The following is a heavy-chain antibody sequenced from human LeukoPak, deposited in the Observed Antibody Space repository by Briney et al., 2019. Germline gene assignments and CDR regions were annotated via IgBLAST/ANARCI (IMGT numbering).Heavy chain of an antibody. CDR2: INDSGTT. CDR3: ARRVLMSSAGVPDTWLDP. J-gene: IGHJ5*02. D-gene: IGHD6-19*01. V-gene: IGHV4-34*01. Sequence: SETLSLTCGVYGGSFSGYYWGWIRQPPGRRLEWIGEINDSGTTNYNPSLNSRVTISLDTSKNQFSLSLNSVTAADTAVYFCARRVLMSSAGVPDTWLDPWGQGTLVTVSS. CDR1: GGSFSGYY.